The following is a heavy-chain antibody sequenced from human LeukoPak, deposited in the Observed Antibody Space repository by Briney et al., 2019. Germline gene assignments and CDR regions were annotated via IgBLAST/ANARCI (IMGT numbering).Heavy chain of an antibody. CDR1: GFTFSSYW. Sequence: GGSLRLSCAASGFTFSSYWMHWVRQAPGKGLVWVSRINSDGSSTSYADSVKGRFTISRDNSKNTLYLQMNSLRAEDTAVYYCAGEYQLPRAGYNWFDPWGQGTLVTVSS. D-gene: IGHD2-2*01. V-gene: IGHV3-74*01. CDR3: AGEYQLPRAGYNWFDP. CDR2: INSDGSST. J-gene: IGHJ5*02.